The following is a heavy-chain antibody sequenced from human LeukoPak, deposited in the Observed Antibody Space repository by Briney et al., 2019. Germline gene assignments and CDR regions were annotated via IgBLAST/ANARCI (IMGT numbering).Heavy chain of an antibody. D-gene: IGHD1-7*01. J-gene: IGHJ6*03. Sequence: ASVKVSCKTSGYTFTRYDINWVRQATGQRLEWMGWMNPNTGHTAYAPKFQGRVTFTRNTSVSTAYMELDILISEDTTVYFCARGGITGTDAEYYYYYMDVWGKGTTVTVSS. V-gene: IGHV1-8*03. CDR1: GYTFTRYD. CDR3: ARGGITGTDAEYYYYYMDV. CDR2: MNPNTGHT.